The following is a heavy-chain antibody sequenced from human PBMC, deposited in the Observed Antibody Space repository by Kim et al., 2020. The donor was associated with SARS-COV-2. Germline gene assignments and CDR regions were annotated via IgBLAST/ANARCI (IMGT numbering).Heavy chain of an antibody. CDR2: INHSGST. D-gene: IGHD3-3*01. CDR3: ARSNSDFWSGYYTVAEYF. CDR1: GGSFSGYY. V-gene: IGHV4-34*01. J-gene: IGHJ1*01. Sequence: SETLSLTCAVYGGSFSGYYWSWIRQPPGKGLEWIGEINHSGSTNYNPSLKSRVTISVDTSKNQFSLKLSSVTAADTAVYYCARSNSDFWSGYYTVAEYF.